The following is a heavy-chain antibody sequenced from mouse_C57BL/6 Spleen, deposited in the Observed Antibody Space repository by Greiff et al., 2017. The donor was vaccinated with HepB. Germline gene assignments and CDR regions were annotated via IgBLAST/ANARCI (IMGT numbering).Heavy chain of an antibody. V-gene: IGHV1-82*01. Sequence: QVQLQQSGPELVKPGASVKISCKASGYAFSSSWMNWVKQRPGKGLEWIGRIYPGDGDTNYNGKFKGKATLTADKSSSTAYMQLSSLTSEDSAVYFCFYDYDAGAYAMDYWGQGTSVTVSS. CDR3: FYDYDAGAYAMDY. CDR2: IYPGDGDT. D-gene: IGHD2-4*01. CDR1: GYAFSSSW. J-gene: IGHJ4*01.